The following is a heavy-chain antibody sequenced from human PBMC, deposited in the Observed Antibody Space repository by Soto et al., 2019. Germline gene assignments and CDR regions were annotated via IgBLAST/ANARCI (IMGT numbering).Heavy chain of an antibody. V-gene: IGHV3-48*03. CDR3: ARVSQSFIEYFQY. Sequence: GGSLRLSCTASGFAFSNYEMIWVRQAPGKGLEWVSYISSSGSTIYYADSVKGRFTISRDNAKNSLFLQMNSLGAEDTAVYYCARVSQSFIEYFQYWGQGTLVTVS. CDR1: GFAFSNYE. D-gene: IGHD3-16*02. J-gene: IGHJ1*01. CDR2: ISSSGSTI.